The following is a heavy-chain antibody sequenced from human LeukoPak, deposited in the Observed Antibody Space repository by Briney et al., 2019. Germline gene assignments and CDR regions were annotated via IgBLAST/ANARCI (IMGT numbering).Heavy chain of an antibody. CDR2: IIPIFGTA. D-gene: IGHD6-19*01. V-gene: IGHV1-69*05. CDR3: ARETTEYSSGWYEVEGYFDY. CDR1: GGTFSSYA. Sequence: ASVKVSCKASGGTFSSYAISWVRQAPGQGLEWLGRIIPIFGTANYAQKFQGRVTIITDDSKSKAYMELSSLRSEDTVVYYCARETTEYSSGWYEVEGYFDYWGQGTLVTVAS. J-gene: IGHJ4*02.